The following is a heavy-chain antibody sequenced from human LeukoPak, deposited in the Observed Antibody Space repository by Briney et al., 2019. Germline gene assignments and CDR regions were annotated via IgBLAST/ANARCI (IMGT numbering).Heavy chain of an antibody. D-gene: IGHD2-2*01. J-gene: IGHJ3*01. CDR1: GFTFSTNW. V-gene: IGHV3-74*01. CDR2: INGDGSRT. Sequence: GGSLRLSCAASGFTFSTNWMHWVRQAPGKGLVWVSRINGDGSRTNYADSVEGRFTISRDNAKNTVYLQMNSLRAEDTAVYYCARGGRRYCSSFSCHGAFDLWGQGTMVTVSS. CDR3: ARGGRRYCSSFSCHGAFDL.